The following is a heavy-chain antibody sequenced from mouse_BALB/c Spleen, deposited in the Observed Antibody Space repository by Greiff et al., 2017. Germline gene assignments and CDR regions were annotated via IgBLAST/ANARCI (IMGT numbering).Heavy chain of an antibody. CDR2: IYPYNGGT. CDR3: ASYYCDWYFDV. Sequence: VQLQQSGPELVKPGASVKISCKASGYTFTDYNMHWVKQSHGKSLEWIGYIYPYNGGTGYNQKFKSKATLTVDNSSSTAYMELRSLTSEDSAVYYCASYYCDWYFDVWGAGTTVTVSS. CDR1: GYTFTDYN. D-gene: IGHD1-1*02. J-gene: IGHJ1*01. V-gene: IGHV1S29*02.